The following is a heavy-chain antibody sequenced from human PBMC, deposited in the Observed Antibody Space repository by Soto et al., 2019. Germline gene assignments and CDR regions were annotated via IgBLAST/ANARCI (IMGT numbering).Heavy chain of an antibody. CDR2: ISGSGGST. J-gene: IGHJ6*02. CDR1: GFTFSSYA. D-gene: IGHD2-15*01. CDR3: AKADCSGGSCYLYYYYYYGMDV. V-gene: IGHV3-23*01. Sequence: PGGSLRLSCAASGFTFSSYAMSWVRQAPGKGLEWVSAISGSGGSTYYADSVKGRFTISRDNSKNTLYLQMNSLRAEDTAVYYCAKADCSGGSCYLYYYYYYGMDVWGQGTTVTVSS.